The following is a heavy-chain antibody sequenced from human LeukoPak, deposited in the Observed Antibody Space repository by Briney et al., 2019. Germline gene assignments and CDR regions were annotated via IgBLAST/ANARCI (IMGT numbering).Heavy chain of an antibody. D-gene: IGHD3-10*01. J-gene: IGHJ4*02. CDR3: ARYVYYGSEFFDY. CDR1: GYTFTSYW. CDR2: IYPGDSDT. Sequence: GESLKISCEVSGYTFTSYWIGWVRQMPGKGLEWMGIIYPGDSDTRYSPSFQGQVTISAGKSISTAYLQWSSLKASDTAMYYCARYVYYGSEFFDYWGQGTLVTVSS. V-gene: IGHV5-51*01.